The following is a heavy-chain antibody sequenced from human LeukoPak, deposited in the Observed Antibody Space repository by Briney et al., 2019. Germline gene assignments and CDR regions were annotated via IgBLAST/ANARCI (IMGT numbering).Heavy chain of an antibody. J-gene: IGHJ4*02. D-gene: IGHD1-26*01. CDR2: IKQDGSEE. V-gene: IGHV3-7*01. CDR1: GFTFSSYW. CDR3: ARSGSGSYFHFNY. Sequence: PGGSLRLSCAASGFTFSSYWMSWVRQAPGKGLEWVANIKQDGSEEYYVDSVKGRFTISRDNAKNSLYLQMNSLRAEDTAVYYCARSGSGSYFHFNYWGQGTLVTVSS.